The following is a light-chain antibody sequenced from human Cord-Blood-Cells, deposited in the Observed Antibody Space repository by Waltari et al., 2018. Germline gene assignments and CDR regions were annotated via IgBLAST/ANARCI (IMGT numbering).Light chain of an antibody. J-gene: IGKJ2*03. V-gene: IGKV1-39*01. CDR3: QQSYSTPYR. CDR2: AAS. Sequence: DIQMTQSPSSLSASVGDRVTITCRASQSISSYLNWYQHKPGKAPKLLIYAASSLQSGVPSRFSGSGSGTDFTLTISSLQPEDFATYYCQQSYSTPYRFGQGTKLEIK. CDR1: QSISSY.